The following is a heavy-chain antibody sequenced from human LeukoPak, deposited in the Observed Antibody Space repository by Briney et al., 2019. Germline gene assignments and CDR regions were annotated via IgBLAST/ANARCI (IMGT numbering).Heavy chain of an antibody. V-gene: IGHV3-7*03. J-gene: IGHJ4*02. CDR3: VKDSPPRYSGSPPAY. CDR1: GFTFSSYW. CDR2: INKDGGEK. Sequence: GGSLRLSCASSGFTFSSYWMSWVRQAPGKGLEWVANINKDGGEKYYVDSVKGRFTISRDNAKNSLYLRMNSLRADDTAVYYCVKDSPPRYSGSPPAYWGQGTLVTVSS. D-gene: IGHD1-26*01.